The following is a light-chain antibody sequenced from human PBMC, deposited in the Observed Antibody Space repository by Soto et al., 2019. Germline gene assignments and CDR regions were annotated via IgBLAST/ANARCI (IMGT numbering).Light chain of an antibody. V-gene: IGLV1-44*01. Sequence: QPVLSQPPSASGTPGQRVIISCSGSTSNIGANDVNWYQQLPGTAPKVLIYSDNQRPSGVPDRFSGSRSGTSASLAISGLQSEDEADYYCAAWDDSLLAVVFGGGTKVTVL. CDR1: TSNIGAND. J-gene: IGLJ2*01. CDR3: AAWDDSLLAVV. CDR2: SDN.